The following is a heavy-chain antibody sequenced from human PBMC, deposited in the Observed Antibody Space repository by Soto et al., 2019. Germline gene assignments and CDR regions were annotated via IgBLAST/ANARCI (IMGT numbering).Heavy chain of an antibody. Sequence: LRRSCAASGFTFDTYAMGWVRQAPGKGLEWVSGFSGSGGRTYYADSVKGRFTISRDNSKNTLHLQMNRLRTEDTAVYYCARDFWGLSHFDYWGQGALVTVSS. V-gene: IGHV3-23*01. J-gene: IGHJ4*02. D-gene: IGHD3-16*01. CDR1: GFTFDTYA. CDR3: ARDFWGLSHFDY. CDR2: FSGSGGRT.